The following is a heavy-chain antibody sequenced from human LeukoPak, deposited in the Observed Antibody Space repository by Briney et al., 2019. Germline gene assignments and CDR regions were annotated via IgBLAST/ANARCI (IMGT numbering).Heavy chain of an antibody. CDR2: FSGSGGST. CDR3: ARAWGAAAAPGY. CDR1: GFIFSNYA. Sequence: GGSLRLSCAASGFIFSNYAMSWVRQAPGKGLQWVSAFSGSGGSTYYADSVKGRFTISRDNSKNTLYLQMGSLRAEDMAVYYCARAWGAAAAPGYWGQGTLVTVSS. J-gene: IGHJ4*02. D-gene: IGHD6-13*01. V-gene: IGHV3-23*01.